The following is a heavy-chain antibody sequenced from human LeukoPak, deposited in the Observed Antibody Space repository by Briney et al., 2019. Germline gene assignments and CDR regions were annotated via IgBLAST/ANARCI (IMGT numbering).Heavy chain of an antibody. CDR3: AITSGYYYGFDY. D-gene: IGHD3-22*01. V-gene: IGHV4-34*01. J-gene: IGHJ4*02. CDR1: GGSFTDYN. Sequence: SETLSLTCAVYGGSFTDYNWNWIRQPPGKGLEWIGEISHSGLSNYNPSLKSRVTISVDTSKNQFSLKLSSVTAADTAVYYCAITSGYYYGFDYWGQGTLVTVSS. CDR2: ISHSGLS.